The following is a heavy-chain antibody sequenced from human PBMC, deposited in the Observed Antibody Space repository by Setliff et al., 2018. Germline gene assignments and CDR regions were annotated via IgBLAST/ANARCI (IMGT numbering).Heavy chain of an antibody. Sequence: SETLSLTCTVSGGSISSSSYYWGWIRQPPGKGLEWIGSIYYSGSTYYNPFLKSRVTISVDTSKNQFSLKLTSVTAADTAIYYCARDTSSDWAAWFDPWSQGILVTVSS. CDR2: IYYSGST. J-gene: IGHJ5*02. CDR3: ARDTSSDWAAWFDP. D-gene: IGHD3-22*01. CDR1: GGSISSSSYY. V-gene: IGHV4-39*07.